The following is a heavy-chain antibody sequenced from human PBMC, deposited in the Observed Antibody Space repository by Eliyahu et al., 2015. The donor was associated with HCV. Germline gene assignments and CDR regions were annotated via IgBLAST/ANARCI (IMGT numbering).Heavy chain of an antibody. V-gene: IGHV4-59*01. CDR3: ARGREYVTWFDP. D-gene: IGHD3-10*01. CDR1: GGSISSYY. Sequence: QVQLQESGPGLVKPSETLSLTCTVSGGSISSYYWSWIRQPPGKGLEWIGYIYYSGSTNYNPSLKSRVTISVDTSKNQFSLKLSSVTAADTAVYYCARGREYVTWFDPWGQGTLVTVSS. J-gene: IGHJ5*02. CDR2: IYYSGST.